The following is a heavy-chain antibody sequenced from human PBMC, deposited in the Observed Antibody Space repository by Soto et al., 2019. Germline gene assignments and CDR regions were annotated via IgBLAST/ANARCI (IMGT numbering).Heavy chain of an antibody. CDR1: GGSISSYY. D-gene: IGHD6-19*01. J-gene: IGHJ4*02. CDR3: ARGRAVTGSFYFGY. CDR2: IYYSGST. V-gene: IGHV4-59*01. Sequence: SETLSLTCTVSGGSISSYYWSWIRQPPGKGLEWIGYIYYSGSTNYNPSLKSRVTISVDTSKNQFSLKLSSVTAADTAVYYCARGRAVTGSFYFGYWGQGTLVTVSS.